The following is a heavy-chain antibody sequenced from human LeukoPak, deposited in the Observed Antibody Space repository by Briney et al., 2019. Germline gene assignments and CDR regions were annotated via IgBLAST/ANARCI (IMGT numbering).Heavy chain of an antibody. Sequence: PSETLSLTCAVYGGSFSGYYWSWIRQPPGKRLEWIGEINHSGSTNYNPSLKSRVSISVDTSKNQFSLKLSSVTAADTAVYYCARGTIYDGSGRGGDYWGQGTLVTVSS. CDR2: INHSGST. J-gene: IGHJ4*02. CDR3: ARGTIYDGSGRGGDY. V-gene: IGHV4-34*01. CDR1: GGSFSGYY. D-gene: IGHD3-10*01.